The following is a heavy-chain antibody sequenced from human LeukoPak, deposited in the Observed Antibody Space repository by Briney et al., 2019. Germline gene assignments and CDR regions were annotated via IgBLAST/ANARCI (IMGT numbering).Heavy chain of an antibody. CDR2: INHSGST. J-gene: IGHJ4*02. D-gene: IGHD4-17*01. CDR3: ARASADYGDYVRWDY. CDR1: GGSFSGYY. V-gene: IGHV4-34*01. Sequence: SETLSLTCAVYGGSFSGYYWSWIRQPPGKGLEWIGEINHSGSTNYNPSLKSRVTISVDTSKNQLSLKLSSVTAADTAVYYCARASADYGDYVRWDYWGQGTLVTVSS.